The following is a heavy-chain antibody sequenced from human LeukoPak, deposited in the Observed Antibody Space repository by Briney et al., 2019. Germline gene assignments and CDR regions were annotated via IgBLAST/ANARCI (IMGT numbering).Heavy chain of an antibody. CDR3: GGGGGWGSGVKNWFDP. V-gene: IGHV3-7*04. D-gene: IGHD6-25*01. Sequence: QTEGSLRLSCSASGFTFSSFWMSWVRQAPGKGLEWVANIKQDGSEKYYVDSVKGRFTISRDNAKNSLYLQMNSLRAEDTAVYYWGGGGGWGSGVKNWFDPWGQGTLVTVSS. CDR2: IKQDGSEK. J-gene: IGHJ5*02. CDR1: GFTFSSFW.